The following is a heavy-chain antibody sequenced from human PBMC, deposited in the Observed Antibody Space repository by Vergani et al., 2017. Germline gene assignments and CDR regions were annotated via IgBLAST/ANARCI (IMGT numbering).Heavy chain of an antibody. D-gene: IGHD6-19*01. Sequence: VQLVESGGGLVKPGGSLRLSCAASGFTFDDYAMHWVRQAPGKGLEWVSGISWNSGSIGYADSVKGRFTISRDNAKNSLYLQMNSLRAEDTALYYCAKDISPYSSGWHDAFDIWGQGTMVTVSS. V-gene: IGHV3-9*01. CDR2: ISWNSGSI. CDR3: AKDISPYSSGWHDAFDI. J-gene: IGHJ3*02. CDR1: GFTFDDYA.